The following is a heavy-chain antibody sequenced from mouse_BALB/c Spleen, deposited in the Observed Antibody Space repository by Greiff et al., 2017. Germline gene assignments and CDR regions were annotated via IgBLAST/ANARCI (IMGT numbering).Heavy chain of an antibody. D-gene: IGHD1-1*01. CDR3: ARAPYYYGSSYWYFDV. J-gene: IGHJ1*01. CDR2: ISSGGST. Sequence: DVHLVESGGGLVKPGGSLKLSCAASGFTFSSYAMSWVRQTPEKRLEWVASISSGGSTYYPDSVKGRFTISRDNARNILYLQMSSLRSEDTAMYYCARAPYYYGSSYWYFDVWGAGTTVTVSS. CDR1: GFTFSSYA. V-gene: IGHV5-6-5*01.